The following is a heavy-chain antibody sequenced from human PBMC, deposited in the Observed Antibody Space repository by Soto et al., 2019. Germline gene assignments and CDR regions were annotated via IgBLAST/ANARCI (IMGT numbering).Heavy chain of an antibody. CDR1: RFTFSTAW. D-gene: IGHD3-22*01. J-gene: IGHJ4*02. CDR2: IKTKLDGETT. Sequence: GGSLRLSCPGSRFTFSTAWLSWVRQAPGQGLEWVGRIKTKLDGETTAYAAPVKGRFSISRDDSRNTVYLQMNSLRAEDTAVYYCARSGEVQDYYDSRPIDYWGQGTLVTVSS. CDR3: ARSGEVQDYYDSRPIDY. V-gene: IGHV3-15*01.